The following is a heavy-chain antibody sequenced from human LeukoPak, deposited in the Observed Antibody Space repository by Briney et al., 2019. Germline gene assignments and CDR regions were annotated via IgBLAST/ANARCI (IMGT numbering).Heavy chain of an antibody. Sequence: SETLSLTCAVYGGSFSGYYWSWIRQPPGKGLEWIGEISHSGSTNYNPSLKSRVTISVDTSKNQFSLKLSSVTAADTAVYYCARRQWLVRAFDIWGQGTMVTVSS. J-gene: IGHJ3*02. V-gene: IGHV4-34*01. CDR2: ISHSGST. CDR1: GGSFSGYY. D-gene: IGHD6-19*01. CDR3: ARRQWLVRAFDI.